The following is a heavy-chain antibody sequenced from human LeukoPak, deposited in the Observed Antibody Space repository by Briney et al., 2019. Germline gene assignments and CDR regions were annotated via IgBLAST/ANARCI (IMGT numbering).Heavy chain of an antibody. CDR1: GGSISHYY. CDR3: AREDPQTTVPEGMDV. J-gene: IGHJ6*02. Sequence: SETLSLTCTVSGGSISHYYWSWIRQSPGKGLEWIGYIYYSGTTNYNPSLKSRVTISVDTSRNQFSQQLRSVTAADTAVYYCAREDPQTTVPEGMDVWGQGTTVIVSS. CDR2: IYYSGTT. V-gene: IGHV4-59*01. D-gene: IGHD4-17*01.